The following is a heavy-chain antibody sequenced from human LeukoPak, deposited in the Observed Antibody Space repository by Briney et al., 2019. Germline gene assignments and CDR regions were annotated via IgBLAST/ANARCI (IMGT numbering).Heavy chain of an antibody. CDR1: GGTFSSYT. V-gene: IGHV1-69*02. CDR2: IIPILGIA. J-gene: IGHJ4*02. D-gene: IGHD3-22*01. Sequence: SVKVSCKASGGTFSSYTFSWVRQAPGQGLQWMGKIIPILGIADYAQKFQGRVTITADRSTSTAYMELSSLTSEDTAVYYCSTWNYDSRGYEFDYWGQGTLVTVSS. CDR3: STWNYDSRGYEFDY.